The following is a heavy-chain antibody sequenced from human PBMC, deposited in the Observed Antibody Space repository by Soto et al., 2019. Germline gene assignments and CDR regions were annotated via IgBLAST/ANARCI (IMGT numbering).Heavy chain of an antibody. CDR3: AKDRVGGTFYTPLGF. J-gene: IGHJ4*02. Sequence: GGSLRLSCQASGFNFDNYGMHWVRQAPGKGLEWVAVITYDGSNKYYADSVKGRFTISRDNSKNTLSLHLNTLKPEDTAVYHCAKDRVGGTFYTPLGFWGQGTLVTVPQ. V-gene: IGHV3-30*18. D-gene: IGHD1-7*01. CDR1: GFNFDNYG. CDR2: ITYDGSNK.